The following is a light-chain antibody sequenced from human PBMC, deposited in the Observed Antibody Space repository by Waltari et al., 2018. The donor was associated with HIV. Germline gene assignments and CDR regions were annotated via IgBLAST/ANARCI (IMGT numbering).Light chain of an antibody. Sequence: IVLTKSQTFKYVTPKEKVTITCRASQSIGSSLHWYQQKPDQSPKLLIKYASQSFSGVPSRFSGSGSGTDFTLTINSLEAEDAATYYCHQSSSLPQSFGQGTKLEIK. CDR1: QSIGSS. CDR3: HQSSSLPQS. V-gene: IGKV6-21*01. CDR2: YAS. J-gene: IGKJ2*03.